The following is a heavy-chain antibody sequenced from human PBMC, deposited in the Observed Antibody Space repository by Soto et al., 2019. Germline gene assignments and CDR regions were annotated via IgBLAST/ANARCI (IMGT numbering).Heavy chain of an antibody. CDR1: GFSLSTSGVG. V-gene: IGHV2-5*01. J-gene: IGHJ3*02. CDR3: ARGLATLPVFAFDI. Sequence: SGPTLVNPTQTLTLTCSFSGFSLSTSGVGVGWIRQSPGKALEWLALIYWSGDEHYRPSLKSRLSIFKDTSKDHVVLIMTDMDPVDTATYYCARGLATLPVFAFDIWGQGTMVTVSS. CDR2: IYWSGDE. D-gene: IGHD6-6*01.